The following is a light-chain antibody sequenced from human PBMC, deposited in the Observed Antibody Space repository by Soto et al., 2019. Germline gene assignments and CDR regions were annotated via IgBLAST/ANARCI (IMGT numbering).Light chain of an antibody. J-gene: IGLJ1*01. CDR2: EVT. V-gene: IGLV2-11*01. CDR1: SSDVGGHNF. CDR3: CSYAGSYSYV. Sequence: QSALTQPASVSGSPGQSITISCTGTSSDVGGHNFVSWYQQHPGKAPKLIIYEVTKRPSGVPDRFSGSKSGNTASLTISGLQAEDEADYYCCSYAGSYSYVFGTGTKVTVL.